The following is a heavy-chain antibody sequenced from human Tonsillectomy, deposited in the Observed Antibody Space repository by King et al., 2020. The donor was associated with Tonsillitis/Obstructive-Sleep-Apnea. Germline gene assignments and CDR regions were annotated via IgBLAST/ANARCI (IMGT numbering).Heavy chain of an antibody. CDR1: GYTFTAYA. V-gene: IGHV1-3*03. Sequence: QLVQSGAEVKKPGVSVIISCKGSGYTFTAYAIHWVRQAPGQRPEWMGWINGGKGDTKYSQQFRGRVAMTRDTSATTSYMELSSLTSEDTAVYYCARSGAGVIDYWGQGTLVTVSS. D-gene: IGHD3-10*01. CDR3: ARSGAGVIDY. CDR2: INGGKGDT. J-gene: IGHJ4*02.